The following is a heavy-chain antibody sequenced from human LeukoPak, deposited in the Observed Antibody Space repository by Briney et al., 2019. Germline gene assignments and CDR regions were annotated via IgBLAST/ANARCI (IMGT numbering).Heavy chain of an antibody. CDR1: GFTFSSYS. Sequence: PGGSLRLSCAASGFTFSSYSMNWVRQAPGKGLEWVSSISSSSSYIYYADSVKGRFTISRDNAKNSLYLQMNSLRAEDTAVYYCARISSSSWHFDYWGQGTLVTVSS. J-gene: IGHJ4*02. D-gene: IGHD6-6*01. CDR2: ISSSSSYI. CDR3: ARISSSSWHFDY. V-gene: IGHV3-21*01.